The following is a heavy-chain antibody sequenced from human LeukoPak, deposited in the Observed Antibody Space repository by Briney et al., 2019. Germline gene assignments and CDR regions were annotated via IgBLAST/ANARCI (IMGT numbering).Heavy chain of an antibody. CDR1: GGSISSYY. Sequence: SETLSLTCTVSGGSISSYYWSWIRQPPGKGLEWIGYIYYSGSTNYNPSLKSRVTISVDTSKNQFSLKLSSVTAADTAVYYCAWSSSAGRRWFDPWGQGTLVTVSS. D-gene: IGHD6-19*01. CDR3: AWSSSAGRRWFDP. CDR2: IYYSGST. V-gene: IGHV4-59*01. J-gene: IGHJ5*02.